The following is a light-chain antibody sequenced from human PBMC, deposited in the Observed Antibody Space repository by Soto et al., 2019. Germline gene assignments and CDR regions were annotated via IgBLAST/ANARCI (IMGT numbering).Light chain of an antibody. J-gene: IGLJ1*01. V-gene: IGLV2-14*03. Sequence: QSALTQPASVFGSPGQSITISCTGTSSDVGGYNFVSWYQQHPGKAPKLMIYEVSNRPSGVSNRFSGSKSGNTASLTISGLQPEDEADYYCSSYTPSSPVVFGTGTKVTVL. CDR1: SSDVGGYNF. CDR2: EVS. CDR3: SSYTPSSPVV.